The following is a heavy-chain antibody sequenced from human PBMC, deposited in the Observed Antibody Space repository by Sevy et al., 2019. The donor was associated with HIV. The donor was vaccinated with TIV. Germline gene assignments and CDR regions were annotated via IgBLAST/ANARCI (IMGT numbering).Heavy chain of an antibody. Sequence: SETLSLTCTVSGGSITSLYWNWIRQPPDKGLEWIANIYYNGHINYNPSLKSRVTLSLDKSKNQYSLRLSSVTAADTAMYYCAGENAWGRGYSWGQGTLVTVSS. D-gene: IGHD1-26*01. CDR3: AGENAWGRGYS. J-gene: IGHJ4*02. V-gene: IGHV4-59*08. CDR2: IYYNGHI. CDR1: GGSITSLY.